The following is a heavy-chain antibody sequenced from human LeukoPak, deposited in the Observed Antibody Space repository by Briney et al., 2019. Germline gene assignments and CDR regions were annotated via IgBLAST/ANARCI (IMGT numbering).Heavy chain of an antibody. CDR3: ASHYDFWSGPAGLYYFDY. V-gene: IGHV3-21*01. CDR1: GFTFSSYS. CDR2: ISSSSSYI. D-gene: IGHD3-3*01. Sequence: PGGSLRLSCAASGFTFSSYSMNWVRQAPGKGLEWVSSISSSSSYIYYADSVKGRFTISRDNSKNSLYLQMNSLRAEDTAVYYCASHYDFWSGPAGLYYFDYWGQGTLVTVSS. J-gene: IGHJ4*02.